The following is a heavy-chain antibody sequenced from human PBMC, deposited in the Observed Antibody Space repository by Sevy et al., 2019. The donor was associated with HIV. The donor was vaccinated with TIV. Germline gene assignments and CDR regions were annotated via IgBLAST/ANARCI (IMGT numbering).Heavy chain of an antibody. Sequence: GGSLRLSCTASGFTFRTYAMSWVRQAPGKGLDWVSGKGLEWVSAISGSDSTYYADSAKGRFTISRDNSKNTVYLQMNSLRAEETAVYYCAKWGDHDFWSSYSYFDYWGQGALVTVSS. V-gene: IGHV3-23*01. CDR3: AKWGDHDFWSSYSYFDY. D-gene: IGHD3-3*01. CDR2: ISGSDST. CDR1: GFTFRTYA. J-gene: IGHJ4*02.